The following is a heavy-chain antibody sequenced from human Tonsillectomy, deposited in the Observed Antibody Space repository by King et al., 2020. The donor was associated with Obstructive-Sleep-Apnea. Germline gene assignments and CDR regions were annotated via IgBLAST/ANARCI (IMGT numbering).Heavy chain of an antibody. CDR1: GYSFSNYW. CDR3: ARLKAVAGTSDAFDM. V-gene: IGHV5-51*01. Sequence: DEQLVQSGAEAKKSGESLKISCKGSGYSFSNYWIGWVRQMPGKGLEWMGIIYPHDSDTRYSPSFQGQVTISADKSISTAFLRWSSLKASDTAMYYCARLKAVAGTSDAFDMWGQGTTVTVSS. D-gene: IGHD6-19*01. J-gene: IGHJ3*02. CDR2: IYPHDSDT.